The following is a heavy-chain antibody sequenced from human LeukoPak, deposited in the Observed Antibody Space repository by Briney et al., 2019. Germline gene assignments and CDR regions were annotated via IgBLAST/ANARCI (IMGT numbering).Heavy chain of an antibody. CDR2: ISWNSGSI. CDR3: ARWLDYYGSGGRHYNWFDP. Sequence: GGSLRLSCAASGFTFDDYAMHWVRQAPGKGLEWVSGISWNSGSIGYADSVKGRFTISRDNAKNSLYLQMNSLRAEDTAVYYCARWLDYYGSGGRHYNWFDPWGQGTLVTVSS. V-gene: IGHV3-9*01. J-gene: IGHJ5*02. CDR1: GFTFDDYA. D-gene: IGHD3-10*01.